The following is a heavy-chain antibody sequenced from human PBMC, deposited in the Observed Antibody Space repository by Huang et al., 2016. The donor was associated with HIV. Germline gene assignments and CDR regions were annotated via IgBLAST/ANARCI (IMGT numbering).Heavy chain of an antibody. V-gene: IGHV3-53*01. J-gene: IGHJ3*02. CDR3: ASALGLYDTDAFDI. D-gene: IGHD3-22*01. Sequence: EVQLVESGGGLIQPGGSLRLSCAASGFTVSSNYMSWVRQAPGKGIEWVAVIYSGGSTYYADAVKGRFTISRDNSKNALYLQMNSLRAEDTAVYYCASALGLYDTDAFDIWGQGTMVTVSS. CDR1: GFTVSSNY. CDR2: IYSGGST.